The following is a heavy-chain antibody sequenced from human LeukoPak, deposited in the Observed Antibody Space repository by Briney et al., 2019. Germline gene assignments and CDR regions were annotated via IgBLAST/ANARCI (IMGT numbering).Heavy chain of an antibody. Sequence: ASGKVCCTASGYTITGYKMHWLRQAPGQGLEWIGWINPNSGGTNYAQKFQGRVTMTRDTSISTAYMELSRLRSDDTAVYYCAREWNFESWGQGTLVTVSS. CDR2: INPNSGGT. CDR1: GYTITGYK. J-gene: IGHJ4*02. V-gene: IGHV1-2*02. D-gene: IGHD1-1*01. CDR3: AREWNFES.